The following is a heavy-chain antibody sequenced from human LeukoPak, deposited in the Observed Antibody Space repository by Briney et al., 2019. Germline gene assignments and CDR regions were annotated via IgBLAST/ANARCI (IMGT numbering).Heavy chain of an antibody. J-gene: IGHJ4*02. CDR1: GFTFSTYT. Sequence: GGSLRLSCAASGFTFSTYTMNWVRQAPGKGLEWVSYITSSSSYIYYADSVKGRFTISRDNSKNTLYLQMNSLRAEDTAVYYCAEDLGYIRSPHDYWGQGTLVTVSS. V-gene: IGHV3-21*04. D-gene: IGHD6-13*01. CDR2: ITSSSSYI. CDR3: AEDLGYIRSPHDY.